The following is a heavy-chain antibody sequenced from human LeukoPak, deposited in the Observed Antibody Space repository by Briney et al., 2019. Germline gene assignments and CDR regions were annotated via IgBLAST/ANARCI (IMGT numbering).Heavy chain of an antibody. V-gene: IGHV4-59*01. D-gene: IGHD5-18*01. CDR2: IYYSGST. Sequence: SETLSLTCTVSGGSISSYYWSWIRQPPGKGLEWIGYIYYSGSTNYNPSLKSRVTISVDTSKNQFSLKLSSVTAADTAVHYCAREGGYSYGLAFDIWGQGTMVTVSS. CDR1: GGSISSYY. J-gene: IGHJ3*02. CDR3: AREGGYSYGLAFDI.